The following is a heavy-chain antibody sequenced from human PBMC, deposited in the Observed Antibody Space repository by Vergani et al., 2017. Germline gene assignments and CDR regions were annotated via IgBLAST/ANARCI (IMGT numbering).Heavy chain of an antibody. CDR2: ISWNSGSI. V-gene: IGHV3-9*01. D-gene: IGHD1-26*01. Sequence: EVQLVESGGGLVQPGRSLRLSCAASGFTFDDYAMHWVRQAPGKGLEWVSGISWNSGSIGYADSVKGRFTISRDNAKNSLYLQMNSLRAEDTALYYCAKDIISGSYYAKAYFDYWGQGTLVTVSS. CDR3: AKDIISGSYYAKAYFDY. CDR1: GFTFDDYA. J-gene: IGHJ4*02.